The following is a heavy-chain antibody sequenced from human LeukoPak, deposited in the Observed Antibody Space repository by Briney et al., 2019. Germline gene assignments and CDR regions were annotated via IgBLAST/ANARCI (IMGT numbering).Heavy chain of an antibody. Sequence: SETLSLTCTVSGGSVSSGSYYWSWIRQPPGKGLEWIGYIYYSGSTNYNPSLKSRVTISVDTSKNQFSLKLSSVTAADTAVYYCARGHYDSRGYSEPFDPWGQGTLVTVSS. CDR3: ARGHYDSRGYSEPFDP. CDR1: GGSVSSGSYY. CDR2: IYYSGST. D-gene: IGHD3-22*01. V-gene: IGHV4-61*01. J-gene: IGHJ5*02.